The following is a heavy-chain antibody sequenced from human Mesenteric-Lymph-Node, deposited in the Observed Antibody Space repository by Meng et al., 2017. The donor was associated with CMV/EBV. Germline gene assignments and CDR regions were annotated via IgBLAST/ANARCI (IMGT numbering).Heavy chain of an antibody. Sequence: GESLKISCAASGFTFSDHYMDWVRQAPGKGLEWVGRSRNKANSYTTEYAASVKGRFTVSRDDSQNSLYLQMNTLKTEDTAVYYCARGSTALVPSIDYWGQGTLVTVSS. CDR3: ARGSTALVPSIDY. V-gene: IGHV3-72*01. CDR2: SRNKANSYTT. D-gene: IGHD5-18*01. J-gene: IGHJ4*02. CDR1: GFTFSDHY.